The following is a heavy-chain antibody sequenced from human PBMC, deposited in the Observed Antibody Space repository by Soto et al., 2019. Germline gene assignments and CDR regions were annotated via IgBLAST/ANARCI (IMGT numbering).Heavy chain of an antibody. J-gene: IGHJ4*02. D-gene: IGHD3-22*01. V-gene: IGHV3-53*01. CDR3: ARIPYDNSGTIFDY. CDR1: GITVSSYY. CDR2: IYAGTIT. Sequence: GSLRLSCAVSGITVSSYYMSWVRQAAGKGLEWVSVIYAGTITYYADSVKGRFTIYRDNSKNTLNLEMNSLRVEDTAVYYCARIPYDNSGTIFDYWGQGTLVTVSS.